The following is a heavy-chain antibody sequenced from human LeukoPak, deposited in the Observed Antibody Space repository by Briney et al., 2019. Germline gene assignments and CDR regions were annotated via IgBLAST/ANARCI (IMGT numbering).Heavy chain of an antibody. D-gene: IGHD5-12*01. Sequence: GGSLRLSCAASGFTFSSYAMTWVRQAPGKGLEWVSVISGSGDSTYYADSVKGRFTISRDNSKNTMFLQVNSLRAEDTAVYYCAKGRGYSGYDPFDYWGQGTLVTVSS. CDR3: AKGRGYSGYDPFDY. V-gene: IGHV3-23*01. J-gene: IGHJ4*02. CDR2: ISGSGDST. CDR1: GFTFSSYA.